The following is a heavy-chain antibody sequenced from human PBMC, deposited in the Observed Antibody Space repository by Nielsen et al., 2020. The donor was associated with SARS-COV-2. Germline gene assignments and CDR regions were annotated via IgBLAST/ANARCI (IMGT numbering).Heavy chain of an antibody. J-gene: IGHJ5*02. CDR1: GFTFNSYA. CDR2: ITRSGGDT. D-gene: IGHD6-19*01. Sequence: GGSLRLSCAASGFTFNSYAMSWVRQAPGKGLEWVSAITRSGGDTYYADSVKGRFTISRDSSKNTLYLQMDSLRAEDTAVYYCARDISGWGWFDPWGQGTLVTVSS. V-gene: IGHV3-23*01. CDR3: ARDISGWGWFDP.